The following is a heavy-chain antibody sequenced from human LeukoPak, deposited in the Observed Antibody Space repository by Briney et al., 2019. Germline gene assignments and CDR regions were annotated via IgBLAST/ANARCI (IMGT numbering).Heavy chain of an antibody. V-gene: IGHV4-34*01. Sequence: PSEALSLTCGVHGGSFSDYYWKWIRQVPGKGLEWIGEINHAGGTNYNPSLKSRVTMSVDTSKNQFSLKVTSMTATDTAVYYCARAGYTRRFIDSWGQGTLVTVSS. CDR1: GGSFSDYY. CDR3: ARAGYTRRFIDS. CDR2: INHAGGT. D-gene: IGHD5-18*01. J-gene: IGHJ4*02.